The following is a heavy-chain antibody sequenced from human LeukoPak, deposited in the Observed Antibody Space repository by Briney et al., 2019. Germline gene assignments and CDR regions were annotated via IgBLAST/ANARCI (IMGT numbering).Heavy chain of an antibody. CDR3: AKDRCSNGIGCFYYYMDV. J-gene: IGHJ6*03. D-gene: IGHD2-8*01. V-gene: IGHV3-66*02. Sequence: GGSLRLSCTVSGFPVSINSMSWVRQAPGKGLEWVSFIYSGGNTHYSDSVKGRFSISRDNSKNILYLQMNSLRAEDTALYYCAKDRCSNGIGCFYYYMDVWGKGTTVTISS. CDR2: IYSGGNT. CDR1: GFPVSINS.